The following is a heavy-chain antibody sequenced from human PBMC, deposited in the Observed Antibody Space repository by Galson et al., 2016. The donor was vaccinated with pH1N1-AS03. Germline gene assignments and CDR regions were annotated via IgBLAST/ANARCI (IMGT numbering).Heavy chain of an antibody. CDR2: IYSGGTT. Sequence: SLSLSCAASGLTVSTNYMSWVRQAPGKGLEWVATIYSGGTTYYAVSVKGRITISRDNMKNTLSLQMSSLTAADTAVYYCVRSDYEVVDLHGFYFDYWGQGTLVTVSS. J-gene: IGHJ4*02. V-gene: IGHV3-53*01. CDR1: GLTVSTNY. CDR3: VRSDYEVVDLHGFYFDY. D-gene: IGHD4/OR15-4a*01.